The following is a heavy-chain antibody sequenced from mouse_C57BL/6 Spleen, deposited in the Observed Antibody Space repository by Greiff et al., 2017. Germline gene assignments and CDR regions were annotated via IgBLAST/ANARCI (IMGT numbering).Heavy chain of an antibody. CDR1: GYTFTSYW. J-gene: IGHJ1*03. CDR3: ARDGDPDWYFDV. V-gene: IGHV1-53*01. D-gene: IGHD1-1*01. CDR2: INPSNGVT. Sequence: QVQLQQPGTELVKPGASVKLSCKASGYTFTSYWMHWVKQRPGQGLEWIGNINPSNGVTNYNEKFKSKATLTVDKSSGTAYMQLSSRTSEDSAVYYCARDGDPDWYFDVWGTGTTVTVSS.